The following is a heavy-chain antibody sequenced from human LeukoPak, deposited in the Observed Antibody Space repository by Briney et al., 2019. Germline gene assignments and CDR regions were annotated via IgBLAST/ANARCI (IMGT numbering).Heavy chain of an antibody. CDR2: IKSDGSET. CDR3: ASDRVFYGLDV. V-gene: IGHV3-74*01. CDR1: GFTFSSYW. Sequence: PGGSLRLSCAASGFTFSSYWMEWGRQAPGKGLMWVSRIKSDGSETSYADSVKGRFTISRDNARNTLYLQMNSLRPEDTAIYYCASDRVFYGLDVWGQGTTVTVSS. J-gene: IGHJ6*02.